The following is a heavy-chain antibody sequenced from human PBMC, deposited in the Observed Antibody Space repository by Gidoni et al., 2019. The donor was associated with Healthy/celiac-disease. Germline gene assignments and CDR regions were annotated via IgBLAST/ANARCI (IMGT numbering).Heavy chain of an antibody. CDR3: AKDRSELKGRAVADPSGDAFDI. CDR2: ISGRGGST. D-gene: IGHD6-19*01. V-gene: IGHV3-23*01. J-gene: IGHJ3*02. Sequence: EVQLLESGGGLVQPGGSLRLSCASSGFTFSSYAMSLVRQAPGKGREVVSAISGRGGSTYYADSVEGRLTISRDKSKNTMDLQMNSLRAEDTAVYYCAKDRSELKGRAVADPSGDAFDIWGQGTMVTVSS. CDR1: GFTFSSYA.